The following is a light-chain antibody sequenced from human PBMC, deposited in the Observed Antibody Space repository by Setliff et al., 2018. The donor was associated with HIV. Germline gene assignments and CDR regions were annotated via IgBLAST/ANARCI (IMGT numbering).Light chain of an antibody. J-gene: IGKJ1*01. CDR3: QQYGSSPAGT. CDR2: GAS. CDR1: QSVSSIY. Sequence: TLSLSPGERATLSCRASQSVSSIYLAWYQQKPGQAPRLLIYGASSRATGIPDRFSGSGSGTDFTLTISRLEPEDFAVYYCQQYGSSPAGTFGQGTKVDIK. V-gene: IGKV3-20*01.